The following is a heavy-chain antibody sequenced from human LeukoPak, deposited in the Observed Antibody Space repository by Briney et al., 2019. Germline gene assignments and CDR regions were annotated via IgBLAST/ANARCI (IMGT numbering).Heavy chain of an antibody. V-gene: IGHV1-2*02. CDR1: GYTFTGYY. Sequence: EASVKFSCKASGYTFTGYYMHWVRQAPGQGLEWMGWINPNSGGTNYAQKFQGRVTMTRDTSISTAYMELSRLRSDDTAVYYCARSSSSYGFDYWGQGTLVTVSS. CDR3: ARSSSSYGFDY. J-gene: IGHJ4*02. CDR2: INPNSGGT. D-gene: IGHD6-6*01.